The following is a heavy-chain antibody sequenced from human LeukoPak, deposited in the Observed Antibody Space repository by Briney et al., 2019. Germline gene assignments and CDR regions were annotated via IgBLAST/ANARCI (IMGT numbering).Heavy chain of an antibody. V-gene: IGHV4-39*07. CDR1: GVSISSSNSY. CDR3: ARGVVVVAATGRIDY. D-gene: IGHD2-15*01. J-gene: IGHJ4*02. Sequence: SETLSLTCTVSGVSISSSNSYWGWICQPPGKGLEWIGSIYYSGNTYYNASLKSQVSISIDTSKNQFSLRLTSVTAADTAVYYCARGVVVVAATGRIDYWGQGTLVTVSS. CDR2: IYYSGNT.